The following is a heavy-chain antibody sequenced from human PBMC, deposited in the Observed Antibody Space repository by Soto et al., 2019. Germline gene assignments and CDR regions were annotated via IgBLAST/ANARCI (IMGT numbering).Heavy chain of an antibody. CDR3: ARALRYYYDSSGYYDDAFDI. CDR1: GGTFSSYA. Sequence: SSVKVSCKASGGTFSSYAISWVRQAPGQGLEWMGGIIPIFGTANYAQKFQGRVTITADESTSTAYMELSSLRSEDTAVYYCARALRYYYDSSGYYDDAFDIWGQATMVTVSS. D-gene: IGHD3-22*01. V-gene: IGHV1-69*13. CDR2: IIPIFGTA. J-gene: IGHJ3*02.